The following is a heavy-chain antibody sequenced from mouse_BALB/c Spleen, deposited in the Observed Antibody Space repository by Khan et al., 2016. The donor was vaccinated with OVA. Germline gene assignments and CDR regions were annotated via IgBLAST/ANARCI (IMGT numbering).Heavy chain of an antibody. CDR2: ISSGSSTI. CDR3: ARSTSVVANAMDY. V-gene: IGHV5-17*02. J-gene: IGHJ4*01. Sequence: EVQLLETGGGLVQPGGSRKLSCAASGFTFSSFGMHWVRQAPEKGLEWVAYISSGSSTIFYADKVKGRFTISRDNPKNTLFLQMTSLRSEDTAMYYCARSTSVVANAMDYWGQGTSVTVSS. D-gene: IGHD1-1*01. CDR1: GFTFSSFG.